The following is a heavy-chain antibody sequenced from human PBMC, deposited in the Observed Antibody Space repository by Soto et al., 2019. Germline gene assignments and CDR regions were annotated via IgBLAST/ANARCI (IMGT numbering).Heavy chain of an antibody. D-gene: IGHD4-17*01. V-gene: IGHV3-23*01. CDR2: ISGSGGYT. CDR1: GFAFSNFA. J-gene: IGHJ3*02. Sequence: EVQLLESGGGSVQPGGSLRLSCAASGFAFSNFAMTWVRQAPGKGLEWVSTISGSGGYTYYGDSVKCRFTISRDDSKNTLYLQMNSLTSQDTAVYYCAKGTALTPHHDAFHIRGQGTMVTLSS. CDR3: AKGTALTPHHDAFHI.